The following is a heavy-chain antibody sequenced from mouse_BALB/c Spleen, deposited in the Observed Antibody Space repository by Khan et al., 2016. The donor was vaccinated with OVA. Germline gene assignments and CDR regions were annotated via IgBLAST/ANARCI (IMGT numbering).Heavy chain of an antibody. J-gene: IGHJ3*01. CDR1: GYTFTSYW. CDR2: INPSTGYT. D-gene: IGHD1-1*01. V-gene: IGHV1-7*01. Sequence: QVQLKESGAELAKPGASVKMSCKASGYTFTSYWMHWVKQRPGQGLEWIGYINPSTGYTEYNQKFKDKATLTADKSSSTAYMQLSSLTSEDSAVYYCATHYYGSSPWFAYWGQGTLVTVSA. CDR3: ATHYYGSSPWFAY.